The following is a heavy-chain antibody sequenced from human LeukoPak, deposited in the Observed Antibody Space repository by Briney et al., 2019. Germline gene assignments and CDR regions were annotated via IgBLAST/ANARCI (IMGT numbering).Heavy chain of an antibody. V-gene: IGHV4-4*02. D-gene: IGHD3-16*01. CDR2: IFHSGST. CDR3: ASRLRHLLGY. J-gene: IGHJ4*02. Sequence: SGTLSLTCAVSGGSISGSNWWGWVRQSSGKGLEWIGEIFHSGSTNYSTSLKSRVTISIDKSKNQFSLKLTSVSVADTPVYYSASRLRHLLGYWGQVNLVTVSS. CDR1: GGSISGSNW.